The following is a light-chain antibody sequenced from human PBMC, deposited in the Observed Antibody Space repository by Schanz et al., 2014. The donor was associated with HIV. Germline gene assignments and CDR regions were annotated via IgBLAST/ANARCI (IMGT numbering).Light chain of an antibody. Sequence: IVLTQSPGTLSLSPGERGTLSCRASQSISSSLLAWYQKKPGQAPTLLIYAASSRASGIPDRFSGSGSGADFTLTISRLEPEDFAVYYCQQYNDWPPITFGQGTRLESK. J-gene: IGKJ5*01. CDR3: QQYNDWPPIT. CDR2: AAS. V-gene: IGKV3-20*01. CDR1: QSISSSL.